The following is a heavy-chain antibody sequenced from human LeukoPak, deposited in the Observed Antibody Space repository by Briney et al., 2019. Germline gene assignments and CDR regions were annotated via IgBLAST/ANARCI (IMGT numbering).Heavy chain of an antibody. D-gene: IGHD3-10*01. J-gene: IGHJ6*03. V-gene: IGHV3-20*04. CDR3: ARDPGGSGSLWYYYYYMDV. CDR2: INWNGGST. CDR1: GFTFDDYA. Sequence: GGSLRLSCAASGFTFDDYAMSWVRQAPGKGLEWVSDINWNGGSTGYADSVKGRFTISRDNAKNSLYLQMNSLRAEDTALYYCARDPGGSGSLWYYYYYMDVWGKGTTVTVSS.